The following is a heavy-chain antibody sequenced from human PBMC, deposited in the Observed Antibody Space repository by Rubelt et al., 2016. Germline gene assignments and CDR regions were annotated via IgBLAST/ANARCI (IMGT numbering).Heavy chain of an antibody. Sequence: QVQLVQSGAEVKKPGASVTVSCKASGYTFTSYGISWVRQAPGQGLEWMGWISAYNGNTNYAQKLQGRVTRTTDTATSTAYMELRSLRSDDTAVYYCASMYSSSWYRGWFDPWGQGTLVTVSS. V-gene: IGHV1-18*01. D-gene: IGHD6-13*01. CDR1: GYTFTSYG. CDR3: ASMYSSSWYRGWFDP. J-gene: IGHJ5*02. CDR2: ISAYNGNT.